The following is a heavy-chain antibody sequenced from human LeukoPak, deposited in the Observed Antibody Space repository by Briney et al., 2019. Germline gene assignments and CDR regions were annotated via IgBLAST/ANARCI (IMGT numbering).Heavy chain of an antibody. CDR1: GFTFSSYA. CDR3: AKAGRSSSSVPYYMDV. D-gene: IGHD6-6*01. CDR2: ISYDGSNK. V-gene: IGHV3-30*04. J-gene: IGHJ6*03. Sequence: VGSLRLSCAASGFTFSSYAMHWVRQAPGKGLEWVAVISYDGSNKYYADSVKGRFTISRDNSKNTLYLQMNSLRAEDTAVYYCAKAGRSSSSVPYYMDVWGKGTTVTVSS.